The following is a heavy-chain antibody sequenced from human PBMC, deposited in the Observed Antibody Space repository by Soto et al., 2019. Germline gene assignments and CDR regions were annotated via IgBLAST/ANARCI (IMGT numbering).Heavy chain of an antibody. CDR2: ISTYSGDT. CDR1: GYTFFTYD. V-gene: IGHV1-18*01. CDR3: ARHHGPTTSENWFDP. Sequence: QVHLVQSGVEVKTPGASVKVSCQASGYTFFTYDISWVRQAPGQGLEWMGRISTYSGDTKYAQKFQGRVTKTTATYTTTAYLELRSLRPADTAVYYCARHHGPTTSENWFDPWGQGTLVTVSS. D-gene: IGHD5-12*01. J-gene: IGHJ5*02.